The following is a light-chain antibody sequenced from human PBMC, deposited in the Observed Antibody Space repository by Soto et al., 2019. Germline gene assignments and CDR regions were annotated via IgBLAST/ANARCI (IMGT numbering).Light chain of an antibody. J-gene: IGLJ3*02. V-gene: IGLV1-44*01. Sequence: QSVLTQPPSASGTPGQRVTISCSGTTSNIGSSTVTWYQQLPGTAPKFLIFSDNQRPSGVPERFSGSKSGTSDSLAISGLQSEDEADYYCAAWDDSLNAWVFGGGTKLTVL. CDR1: TSNIGSST. CDR2: SDN. CDR3: AAWDDSLNAWV.